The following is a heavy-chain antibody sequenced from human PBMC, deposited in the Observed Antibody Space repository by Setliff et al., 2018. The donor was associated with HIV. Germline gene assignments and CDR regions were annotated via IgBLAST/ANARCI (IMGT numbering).Heavy chain of an antibody. D-gene: IGHD3-22*01. CDR1: GYTFTHYD. CDR3: ARARTDYYDRGRRSHYYIDV. V-gene: IGHV1-8*02. J-gene: IGHJ6*03. Sequence: ASVKVSCKPSGYTFTHYDINWVRQAAGQGLAWMGWMNPDSRNTSYAHRFEGSVTMTWDTSISTAYMELNNVNLEDTSVYYCARARTDYYDRGRRSHYYIDVWARGATVTVSS. CDR2: MNPDSRNT.